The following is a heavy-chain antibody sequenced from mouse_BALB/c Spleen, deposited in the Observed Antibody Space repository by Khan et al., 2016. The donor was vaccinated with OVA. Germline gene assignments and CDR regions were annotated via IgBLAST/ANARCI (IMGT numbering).Heavy chain of an antibody. CDR1: GFTFSGFG. CDR2: ISDGSNTI. CDR3: ARTGYYYFDY. D-gene: IGHD2-3*01. Sequence: EVELVESGGGLVQTGGSRKLSCAASGFTFSGFGMHWVRQTPEKGLEWVAYISDGSNTIYYADTVKGRFTISRDHPKNTLFLQMTSLRSEDTAMYYGARTGYYYFDYWGQGTTLTVSS. V-gene: IGHV5-17*02. J-gene: IGHJ2*01.